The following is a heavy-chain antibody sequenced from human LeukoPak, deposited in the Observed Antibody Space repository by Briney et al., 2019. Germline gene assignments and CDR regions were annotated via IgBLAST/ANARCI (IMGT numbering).Heavy chain of an antibody. D-gene: IGHD1-26*01. CDR3: AKDQRGYYRPFDY. Sequence: GGSLRLSCAASGFTVSSNYMSWVRQAPGKGLEWVSVIYSGGSTYYADSVKGRFTISRDNSKNTLYLQMNSLRAEVTAVYYCAKDQRGYYRPFDYWGQGTLVTVSS. J-gene: IGHJ4*02. V-gene: IGHV3-66*01. CDR2: IYSGGST. CDR1: GFTVSSNY.